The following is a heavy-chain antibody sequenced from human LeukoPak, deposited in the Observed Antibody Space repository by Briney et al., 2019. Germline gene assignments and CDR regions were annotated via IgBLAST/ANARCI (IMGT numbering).Heavy chain of an antibody. Sequence: GGSLRLSCAASGFTFTSYAMNWVRQAPGKGLEWVSTITGSGDSTYYADSAKGRFTISRDNSKNTVYLQMNSLRGEDSAIYYXAKXTPSGIYYYFDYWGQGTLVTVSS. V-gene: IGHV3-23*01. J-gene: IGHJ4*02. D-gene: IGHD1-26*01. CDR2: ITGSGDST. CDR1: GFTFTSYA. CDR3: AKXTPSGIYYYFDY.